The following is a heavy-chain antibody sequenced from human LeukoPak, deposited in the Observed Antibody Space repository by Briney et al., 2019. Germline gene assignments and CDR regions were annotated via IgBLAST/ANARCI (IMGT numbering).Heavy chain of an antibody. J-gene: IGHJ4*02. Sequence: PGGSLRLSCAASGFTFSSYAMSWVRQAPGKGLEWVSAISGSGGSTYYADSVKGRFTIARDNPRNTLYLQMNSLIAEDTSVYYCAKDSWLIQLWLEYWGQGTLVTVSS. CDR2: ISGSGGST. D-gene: IGHD5-18*01. V-gene: IGHV3-23*01. CDR3: AKDSWLIQLWLEY. CDR1: GFTFSSYA.